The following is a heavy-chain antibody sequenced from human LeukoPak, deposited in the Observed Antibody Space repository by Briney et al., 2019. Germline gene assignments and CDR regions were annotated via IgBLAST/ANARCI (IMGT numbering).Heavy chain of an antibody. J-gene: IGHJ4*02. V-gene: IGHV3-23*01. D-gene: IGHD6-25*01. Sequence: GGSLRLSCAASGFSFSSYAMTWVRQAPGEGLEWVSGISAGGDTTYTADSVRGRFTISRDNSNNTLYLQMNILTAEDTAVYYCAAISYSGTWPVGYWGQGILVTVSS. CDR3: AAISYSGTWPVGY. CDR2: ISAGGDTT. CDR1: GFSFSSYA.